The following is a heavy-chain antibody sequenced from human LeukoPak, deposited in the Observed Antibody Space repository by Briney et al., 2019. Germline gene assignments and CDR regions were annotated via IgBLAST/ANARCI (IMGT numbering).Heavy chain of an antibody. CDR2: ISYDGSNK. D-gene: IGHD2-2*01. CDR1: GFTLSSYA. CDR3: ARSDQLLLSPYDY. J-gene: IGHJ4*02. Sequence: GGSLRLSCAASGFTLSSYAMHWVRQAPGKGLEWVAVISYDGSNKYYADSVKGRFTISRDNSKNTLYLQMNSLRAEDTAVYYCARSDQLLLSPYDYWGQGTLVTVSS. V-gene: IGHV3-30-3*01.